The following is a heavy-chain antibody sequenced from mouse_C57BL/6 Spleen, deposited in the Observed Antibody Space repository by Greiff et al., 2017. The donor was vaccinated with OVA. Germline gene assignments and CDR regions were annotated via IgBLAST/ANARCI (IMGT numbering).Heavy chain of an antibody. CDR1: GYSITSGYY. J-gene: IGHJ1*03. Sequence: EVKLVESGPGLVKPSQSLSLTCSVTGYSITSGYYWNWIRQFPGNKLEWMGYISYDGSNNYNPSLRNRISITRDTSKNQFFLKLNSVTTEDTATYYCADGPYFDVWGTGTTVTVSS. CDR3: ADGPYFDV. CDR2: ISYDGSN. D-gene: IGHD2-3*01. V-gene: IGHV3-6*01.